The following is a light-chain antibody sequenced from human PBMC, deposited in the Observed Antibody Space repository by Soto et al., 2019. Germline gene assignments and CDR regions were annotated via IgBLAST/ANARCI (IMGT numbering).Light chain of an antibody. V-gene: IGLV1-40*01. J-gene: IGLJ6*01. CDR2: VTS. Sequence: QSVLTHPAGLSVDTGQRVTISYPGSSSNMGANYDVHWDQQLPEPAPKLLIYVTSNTPSGVPDPFSGSNFGTSAWLAMTGLQAEDESDYFCESFDGWLTGSAFG. CDR1: SSNMGANYD. CDR3: ESFDGWLTGSA.